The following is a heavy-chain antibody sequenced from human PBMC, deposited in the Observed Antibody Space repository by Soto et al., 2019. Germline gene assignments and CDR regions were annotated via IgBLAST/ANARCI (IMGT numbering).Heavy chain of an antibody. CDR1: GFTFSSYA. Sequence: VGSLRLSCAASGFTFSSYAMIWVRQAPGKGLEWVSAISGSGGSTYYADSVKGRFTISRDNSKNTLYLQMNSLRAEDTAVYYCAKVKRSSGWYDYWGQGTLVTVSS. J-gene: IGHJ4*02. D-gene: IGHD6-19*01. V-gene: IGHV3-23*01. CDR2: ISGSGGST. CDR3: AKVKRSSGWYDY.